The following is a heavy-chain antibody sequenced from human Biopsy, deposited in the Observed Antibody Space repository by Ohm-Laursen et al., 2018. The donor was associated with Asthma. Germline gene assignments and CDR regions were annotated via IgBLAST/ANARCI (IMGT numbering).Heavy chain of an antibody. Sequence: TLSLTCAVYGGSFSSNYWSWIRQTPGKGLEWLGDTHHRGNTNYNPALSSRLSLSVDTSKNQFSLGLTSVTAADTAVYYCARGSSSRLSQWELLVSGGKRAHSYYGMDVWGQGTTVTASS. D-gene: IGHD1-26*01. CDR2: THHRGNT. CDR3: ARGSSSRLSQWELLVSGGKRAHSYYGMDV. J-gene: IGHJ6*02. V-gene: IGHV4-34*01. CDR1: GGSFSSNY.